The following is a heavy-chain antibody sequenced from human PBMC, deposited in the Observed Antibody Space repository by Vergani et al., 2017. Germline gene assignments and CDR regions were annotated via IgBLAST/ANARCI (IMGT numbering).Heavy chain of an antibody. CDR2: IYTSGST. CDR1: GGSISSGSYY. Sequence: QVQLQESGPGLVKPSQTLSLTCTVSGGSISSGSYYWSWIRQPAGKGLELIGRIYTSGSTNYNPSLKSRVTISVDTSKNQFSLKLSSVTAADTAVYYCARSARLNWFDPWGLGTLVTVSS. V-gene: IGHV4-61*02. J-gene: IGHJ5*02. CDR3: ARSARLNWFDP.